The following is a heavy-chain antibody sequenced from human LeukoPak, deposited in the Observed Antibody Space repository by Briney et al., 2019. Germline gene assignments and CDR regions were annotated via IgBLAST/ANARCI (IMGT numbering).Heavy chain of an antibody. CDR2: IYYSGST. V-gene: IGHV4-59*01. D-gene: IGHD3-3*01. CDR3: ARGVRFLEWLPFDY. Sequence: PSETLSLTCTVSGGSISSYYWSWIRQPPGKGLEWIGDIYYSGSTNYNPSLKSRVTISVDTSKNQFSLKLSSVTAADTAVYYCARGVRFLEWLPFDYWGQGTLVTVSS. CDR1: GGSISSYY. J-gene: IGHJ4*02.